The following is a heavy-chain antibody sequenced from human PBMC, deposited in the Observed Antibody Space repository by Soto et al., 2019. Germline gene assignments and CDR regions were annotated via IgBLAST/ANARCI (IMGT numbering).Heavy chain of an antibody. CDR1: GGSISSSNW. CDR2: IYHSGST. Sequence: QVQLQESGPGLVKPSGTLSLTCAVSGGSISSSNWWSWVRQPPGKGLEWIGEIYHSGSTNNNPSLKSRVTRSVDKSKNQFSLKLSSVTAADTAVYYCARVSGNYYYGMDVWGQGTTVTVSS. J-gene: IGHJ6*02. V-gene: IGHV4-4*02. D-gene: IGHD3-10*01. CDR3: ARVSGNYYYGMDV.